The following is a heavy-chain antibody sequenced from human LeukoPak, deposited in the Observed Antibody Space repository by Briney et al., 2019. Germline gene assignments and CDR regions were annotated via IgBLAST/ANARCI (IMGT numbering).Heavy chain of an antibody. CDR3: ARHPYHHDAFDI. D-gene: IGHD2-2*01. CDR2: INPNSGGT. J-gene: IGHJ3*02. Sequence: ASVKVSCKASGYTFTGYYMHWVRQAPGQGLEWMGRINPNSGGTNYAQKFQGRVTMTRDTSISTAYMELSRLRSDDTAVYYCARHPYHHDAFDIWGQGTMVTVSS. CDR1: GYTFTGYY. V-gene: IGHV1-2*06.